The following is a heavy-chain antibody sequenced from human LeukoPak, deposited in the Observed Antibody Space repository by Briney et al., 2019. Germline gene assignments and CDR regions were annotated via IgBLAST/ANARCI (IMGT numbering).Heavy chain of an antibody. CDR1: GGTFSSYA. J-gene: IGHJ4*02. CDR3: ASGYTSSSIDY. D-gene: IGHD6-6*01. Sequence: SVKVSWKASGGTFSSYAISWVRQAAGHGLEWMGGIIPIVGTAKYAQRFEDRLTISTDQSTSTAYMELSRLRSENTAVHYCASGYTSSSIDYWGQGTLVTVSS. V-gene: IGHV1-69*05. CDR2: IIPIVGTA.